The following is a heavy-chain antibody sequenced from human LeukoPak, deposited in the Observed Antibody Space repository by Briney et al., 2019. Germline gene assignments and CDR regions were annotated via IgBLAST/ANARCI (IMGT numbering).Heavy chain of an antibody. Sequence: PSETLSLTCTVSGGSISSGSYYWSWIRQPAGKGLEWIGRIYTSGSTNYNPSLKSRVTISVDTSKNQFSLKLSSVTAADTAVYCCAREDPYDSIPFDYWGQGTLVTVSS. V-gene: IGHV4-61*02. CDR2: IYTSGST. J-gene: IGHJ4*02. CDR1: GGSISSGSYY. D-gene: IGHD5-12*01. CDR3: AREDPYDSIPFDY.